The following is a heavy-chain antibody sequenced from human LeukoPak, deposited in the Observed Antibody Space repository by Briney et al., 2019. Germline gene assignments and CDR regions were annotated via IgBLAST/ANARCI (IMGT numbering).Heavy chain of an antibody. V-gene: IGHV3-30*02. CDR3: AKEPKSYYYDSSGYLVY. D-gene: IGHD3-22*01. J-gene: IGHJ4*02. CDR2: IRYDGSIK. CDR1: GFTFSSYG. Sequence: GGSLRLSCAASGFTFSSYGMHWVRQAPGKGLEWVAFIRYDGSIKYYADSVKGRFTISRDNSKNTLYLQMNSLRAEDTAVYYCAKEPKSYYYDSSGYLVYWGQGTLVTVSS.